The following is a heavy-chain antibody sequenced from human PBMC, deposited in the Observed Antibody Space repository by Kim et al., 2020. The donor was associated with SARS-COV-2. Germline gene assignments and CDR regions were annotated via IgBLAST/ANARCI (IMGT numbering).Heavy chain of an antibody. CDR1: GYSFTTFG. V-gene: IGHV1-18*01. D-gene: IGHD4-17*01. Sequence: ASVKVSCKASGYSFTTFGIGWVRQAPGQGLEWLGWINPYNGNTNYAQILQGRLTMTTDTSTSTAYMELTSLKSEDTAVYFCSRVRTVFNWFDPWGQGTLLTVSS. CDR3: SRVRTVFNWFDP. CDR2: INPYNGNT. J-gene: IGHJ5*02.